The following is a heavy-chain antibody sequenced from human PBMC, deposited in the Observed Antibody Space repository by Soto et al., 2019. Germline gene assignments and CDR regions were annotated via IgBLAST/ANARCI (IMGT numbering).Heavy chain of an antibody. CDR3: TRRSSSPEYYYGMDV. V-gene: IGHV3-73*01. D-gene: IGHD6-6*01. CDR1: GFPFSGSA. J-gene: IGHJ6*02. Sequence: GGSLSLSCAASGFPFSGSAMHWVRQASGKGLEWVGRIRSKANSYATAYAAAVKGRFTISRDDSKNTAYLQMNSLKTEDTAVYYCTRRSSSPEYYYGMDVWGQGTTVTVSS. CDR2: IRSKANSYAT.